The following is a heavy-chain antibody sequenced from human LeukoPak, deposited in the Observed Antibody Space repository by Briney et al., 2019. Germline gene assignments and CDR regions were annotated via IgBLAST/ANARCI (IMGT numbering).Heavy chain of an antibody. D-gene: IGHD2-2*01. CDR2: ISAYNGNT. CDR1: GYTFTSYG. J-gene: IGHJ1*01. CDR3: ARAKSYCSSTSCYGPFQH. Sequence: ASVKVSCKASGYTFTSYGISWVRQAPGQGLEWMGWISAYNGNTNYAQKLQGRVTMTTDTSTSTAYMELRSLRSDDTAVYYCARAKSYCSSTSCYGPFQHWGQGTLVTVSS. V-gene: IGHV1-18*01.